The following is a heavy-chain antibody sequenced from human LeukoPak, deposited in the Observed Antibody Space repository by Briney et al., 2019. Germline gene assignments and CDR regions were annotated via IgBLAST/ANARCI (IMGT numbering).Heavy chain of an antibody. V-gene: IGHV3-30-3*01. CDR3: ARDYGSGSYPSPDFDY. CDR1: GFTFSSYA. D-gene: IGHD3-10*01. J-gene: IGHJ4*02. Sequence: GGSLRLSCAASGFTFSSYAMHWVRQAPGKGLEWVAVISYDGSNKYYADSVKGRFTISRDNSKNTLYLQMNSLRAEDTAVYYCARDYGSGSYPSPDFDYWGQGTLVTVSS. CDR2: ISYDGSNK.